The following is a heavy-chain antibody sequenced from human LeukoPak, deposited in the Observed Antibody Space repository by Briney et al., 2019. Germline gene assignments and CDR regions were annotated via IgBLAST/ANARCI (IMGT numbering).Heavy chain of an antibody. CDR1: GGIFDTYA. CDR3: ARAPIVVVTSYYFDS. J-gene: IGHJ4*02. V-gene: IGHV1-69*04. D-gene: IGHD2-21*02. Sequence: SVKVSCKSSGGIFDTYAISWVRQAPGQGLEWMGRIIPILGIANYAQKFQGRVTITADKSTSTAYMELSSLRSEDTAVYYCARAPIVVVTSYYFDSWGQGTQVIVSS. CDR2: IIPILGIA.